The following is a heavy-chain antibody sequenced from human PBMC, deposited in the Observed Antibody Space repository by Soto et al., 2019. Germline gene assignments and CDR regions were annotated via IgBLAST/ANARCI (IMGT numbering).Heavy chain of an antibody. Sequence: PSETLSLTCTVSGGSISSYYWSWIRQPPGKGLEWIGYIYYSGSTYYNPSLKSRVTISVDTSKNQFSLKLSSVTAADTAVYYCARDSYGSGSYYSPYYYYYYMDVWGKGTTVTVSS. CDR2: IYYSGST. J-gene: IGHJ6*03. CDR3: ARDSYGSGSYYSPYYYYYYMDV. CDR1: GGSISSYY. D-gene: IGHD3-10*01. V-gene: IGHV4-59*01.